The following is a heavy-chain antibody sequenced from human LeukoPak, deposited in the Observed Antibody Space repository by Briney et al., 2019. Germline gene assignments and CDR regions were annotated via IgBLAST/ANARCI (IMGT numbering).Heavy chain of an antibody. Sequence: PSETVSLTCTVSGYSISSGYYWGWIRQPPGKGLEWIGNIYHSGSTYYNPSLKSRVTISLDTSKNQFSLKLSSVTAADTAVYYCARAIRHYDSSGTFDYWGQGTLVTVSS. CDR3: ARAIRHYDSSGTFDY. CDR2: IYHSGST. D-gene: IGHD3-22*01. V-gene: IGHV4-38-2*02. CDR1: GYSISSGYY. J-gene: IGHJ4*02.